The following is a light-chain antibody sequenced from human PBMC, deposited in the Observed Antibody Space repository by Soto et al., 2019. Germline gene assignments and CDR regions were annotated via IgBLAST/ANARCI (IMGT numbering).Light chain of an antibody. CDR3: TSYVGSNIWV. Sequence: QSALTQPPSASGSPGQSVTISCTGTSSDVGAYKYVSWYQQYPGKAPKLMIYEVSKRPSGVPDRFSGSKSGNTASLTVSGLKAEDEADYYCTSYVGSNIWVFGGGTKLTLL. CDR1: SSDVGAYKY. V-gene: IGLV2-8*01. J-gene: IGLJ3*02. CDR2: EVS.